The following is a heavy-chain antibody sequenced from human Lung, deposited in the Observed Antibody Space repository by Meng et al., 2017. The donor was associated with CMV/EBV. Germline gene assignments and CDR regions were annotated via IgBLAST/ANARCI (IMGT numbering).Heavy chain of an antibody. CDR3: ARDLNYYDSSGNYYVGWLDP. J-gene: IGHJ5*02. CDR2: TYYRSKWYN. V-gene: IGHV6-1*01. D-gene: IGHD3-22*01. Sequence: SXAISGDNVSSNSAAWNWIRQSPSRGLEWLGRTYYRSKWYNDFAPSVKSRITFNPDTSKNQLSLHLTSVTPEDTAVYYCARDLNYYDSSGNYYVGWLDPWGRGXLVTVSS. CDR1: GDNVSSNSAA.